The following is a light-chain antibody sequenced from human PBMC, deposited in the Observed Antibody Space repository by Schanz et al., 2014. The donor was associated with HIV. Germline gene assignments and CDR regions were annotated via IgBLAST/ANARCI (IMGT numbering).Light chain of an antibody. V-gene: IGLV2-14*01. CDR1: SSDVGPYNY. CDR2: DVT. Sequence: QSALTQPASVSGSPGQSITLSCTGTSSDVGPYNYVSWYQQHPGEAPKLLIHDVTTRPSGTSNRFSGSKSGNAAFLTILGLQAEDEADYYCCSYGGNNNLVFGGGTKLTVL. CDR3: CSYGGNNNLV. J-gene: IGLJ2*01.